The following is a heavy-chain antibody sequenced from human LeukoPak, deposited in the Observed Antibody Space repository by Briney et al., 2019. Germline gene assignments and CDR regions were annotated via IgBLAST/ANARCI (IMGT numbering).Heavy chain of an antibody. CDR2: IYPGDSTT. CDR3: ARLLARRPEVVVVVAAAP. Sequence: GESLKISCKGSGYSFISYWIGWVRQMPGRGLEWMGIIYPGDSTTRYSPSFQGQVTIPADKSISTAYLQWGSLKASDTAMYYCARLLARRPEVVVVVAAAPWGQGTLVTVSS. D-gene: IGHD2-15*01. J-gene: IGHJ5*02. CDR1: GYSFISYW. V-gene: IGHV5-51*01.